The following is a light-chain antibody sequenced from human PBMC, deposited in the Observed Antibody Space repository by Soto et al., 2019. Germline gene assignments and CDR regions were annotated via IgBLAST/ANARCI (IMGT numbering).Light chain of an antibody. Sequence: EIVLTQSPATLSLSPGERATLSCRASQSVSSYLAWYQQKPGQAPRLLIYDASNRATGIPARFSGSRSGTDFTLTISSLEPEEFAVYYCQQCSNWPLTFGGGTKVEIK. J-gene: IGKJ4*01. CDR3: QQCSNWPLT. CDR1: QSVSSY. V-gene: IGKV3-11*01. CDR2: DAS.